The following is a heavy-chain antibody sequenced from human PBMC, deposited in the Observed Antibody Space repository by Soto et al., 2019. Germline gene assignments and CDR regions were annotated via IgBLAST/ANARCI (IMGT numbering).Heavy chain of an antibody. CDR2: ISGSGGST. CDR1: GFTFSSYA. D-gene: IGHD2-2*01. V-gene: IGHV3-23*01. Sequence: PGGSLRLSCAASGFTFSSYAMSWVRQAPGKGLEWVSAISGSGGSTYYADSVKGRFTISRDNSKNTLYLQMNSLRAEDTAVYYCAKDSRSYCSSTSCYGNIIDYWGQGTLVTVSS. J-gene: IGHJ4*02. CDR3: AKDSRSYCSSTSCYGNIIDY.